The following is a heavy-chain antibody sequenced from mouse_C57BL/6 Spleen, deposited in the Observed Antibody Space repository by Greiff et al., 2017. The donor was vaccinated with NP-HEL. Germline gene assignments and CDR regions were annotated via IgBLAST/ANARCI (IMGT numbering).Heavy chain of an antibody. J-gene: IGHJ4*01. CDR2: ISYDGSN. CDR1: GYSITSGYY. V-gene: IGHV3-6*01. D-gene: IGHD1-1*01. CDR3: AREPYGSSPSYAMDY. Sequence: EVKLQESGPGLVKPSQSLSLTCSVTGYSITSGYYWNWIRQFPGNKLEWMGYISYDGSNNYNPSLKNRISITRDTSKNQFFLKLNSVTTEDTATYYCAREPYGSSPSYAMDYWGQGTSVTVSS.